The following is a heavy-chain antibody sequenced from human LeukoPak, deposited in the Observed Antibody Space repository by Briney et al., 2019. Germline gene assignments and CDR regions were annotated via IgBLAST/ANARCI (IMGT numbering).Heavy chain of an antibody. CDR3: GRWDTPLAMIDY. CDR1: GFTFSGSA. D-gene: IGHD5-18*01. Sequence: GGSLRLSCAASGFTFSGSAVHWVRQASGKGLEWVGRIRSEGNSYATAYAASVKGRFTISRDDSKNTAYLQMNSLNTVDTAVYYCGRWDTPLAMIDYWGQGTLVTVSS. CDR2: IRSEGNSYAT. J-gene: IGHJ4*02. V-gene: IGHV3-73*01.